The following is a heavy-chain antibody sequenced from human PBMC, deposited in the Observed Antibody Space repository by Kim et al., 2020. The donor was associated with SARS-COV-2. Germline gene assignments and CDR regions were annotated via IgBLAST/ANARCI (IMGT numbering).Heavy chain of an antibody. V-gene: IGHV4-59*01. J-gene: IGHJ6*02. D-gene: IGHD3-22*01. Sequence: SETLSLTCTVSGGSISSYYWSWIRQPPGKGLEWIGYIYYSGSTNYNPSLKSRVTISVDTSKNQFSLKLSSVTAADTAVYYCARGAYYYDSSGYPPYYGMDVWGQGTTVTVSS. CDR2: IYYSGST. CDR3: ARGAYYYDSSGYPPYYGMDV. CDR1: GGSISSYY.